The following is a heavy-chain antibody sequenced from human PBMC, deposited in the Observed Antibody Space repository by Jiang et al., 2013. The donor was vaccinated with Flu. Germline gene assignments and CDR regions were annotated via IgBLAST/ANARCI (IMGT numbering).Heavy chain of an antibody. Sequence: SQTLSLTCAISGDSVSSNSATWNWIRQSPSRGLEWLGRTYYRSKWFDDYAVSVKSRITINPDTSKNQFSLQLNSVTPEDTAVYYCARTTILGGSTSAFDIWGHGTMATVSS. CDR2: TYYRSKWFD. V-gene: IGHV6-1*01. D-gene: IGHD1-26*01. CDR3: ARTTILGGSTSAFDI. CDR1: GDSVSSNSAT. J-gene: IGHJ3*02.